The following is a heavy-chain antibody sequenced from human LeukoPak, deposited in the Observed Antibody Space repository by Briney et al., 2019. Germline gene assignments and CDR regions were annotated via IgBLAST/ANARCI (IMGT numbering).Heavy chain of an antibody. V-gene: IGHV3-30*02. CDR1: GFSFSSYG. J-gene: IGHJ6*03. Sequence: GGSLRLSCAGTGFSFSSYGMHWVRQAPGKGLEWMAFIRSDGSNKYYADSVKGRFTISRDNSKNTLYLQMNSLRAEDTAVYYCARRAYCGGDCYSDYYYYMDVWGKGTTVTVSS. D-gene: IGHD2-21*02. CDR2: IRSDGSNK. CDR3: ARRAYCGGDCYSDYYYYMDV.